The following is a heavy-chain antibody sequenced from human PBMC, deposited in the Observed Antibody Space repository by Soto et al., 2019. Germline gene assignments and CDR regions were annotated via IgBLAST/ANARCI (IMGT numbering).Heavy chain of an antibody. CDR3: AKTTRSAVAPAPYDY. Sequence: GGSLRLSCAASGFPFSSYAMSWVRQAPGKGLEWVSSISGSGGSTDHADSVKGRFTISRDNSKNTLYLQMNGLRAEDTAVYYCAKTTRSAVAPAPYDYWGQGTLVTVSS. CDR2: ISGSGGST. D-gene: IGHD6-19*01. CDR1: GFPFSSYA. J-gene: IGHJ4*02. V-gene: IGHV3-23*01.